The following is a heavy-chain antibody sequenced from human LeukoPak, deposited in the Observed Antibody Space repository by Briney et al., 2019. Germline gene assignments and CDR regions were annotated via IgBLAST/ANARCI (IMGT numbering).Heavy chain of an antibody. CDR2: IYYSGST. CDR1: GGSISSYY. D-gene: IGHD3-3*01. J-gene: IGHJ4*02. Sequence: SETLSLTCTVSGGSISSYYWSWIRQPPGKGLEWIGYIYYSGSTNYNPSLKSRVTISVDTSKNQFSLKLSSVTAADTAVYYCARANYDFWSGYYYRFDYWGQGTLVTVSS. CDR3: ARANYDFWSGYYYRFDY. V-gene: IGHV4-59*01.